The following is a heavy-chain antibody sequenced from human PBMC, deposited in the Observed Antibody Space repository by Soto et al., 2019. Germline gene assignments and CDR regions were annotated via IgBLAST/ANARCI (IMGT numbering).Heavy chain of an antibody. Sequence: QVQLQESGPGLVKPSGTLSLTCAVSGGSISSSNCWSWVRQPPGKGLEWIGEIYHSGSTNFNPSLTSRVPISVANSKNHFALKMNSVTAADTAVYYCARVSGSYYYGMDVWGQGTTVTVSS. CDR3: ARVSGSYYYGMDV. J-gene: IGHJ6*02. D-gene: IGHD6-25*01. CDR1: GGSISSSNC. CDR2: IYHSGST. V-gene: IGHV4-4*02.